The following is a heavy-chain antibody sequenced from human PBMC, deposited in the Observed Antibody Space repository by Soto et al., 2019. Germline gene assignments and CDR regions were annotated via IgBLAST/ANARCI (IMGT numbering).Heavy chain of an antibody. D-gene: IGHD3-10*01. CDR1: GFTFGDYA. CDR3: TRALGSGSYYSGPFDP. V-gene: IGHV3-49*03. J-gene: IGHJ5*02. Sequence: PGGSLRLSCTASGFTFGDYAMSWFRQAPGKGLEWVGFIRSKAYGGTTEYAASVKGRFTISRDDSKSIAYLQMNSLKTEDTAVYYCTRALGSGSYYSGPFDPWGQGTLVTVSS. CDR2: IRSKAYGGTT.